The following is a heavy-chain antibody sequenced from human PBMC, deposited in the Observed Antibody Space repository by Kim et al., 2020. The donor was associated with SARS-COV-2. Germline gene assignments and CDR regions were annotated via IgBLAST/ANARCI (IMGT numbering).Heavy chain of an antibody. Sequence: GGSLRLSCTTSGFTFFGHAMSWVRQAPGKGLEWVSSIDGSDGTTYYVDSVKGRFSISRDDSRNTLYLQMSALRADDTAAYYCPKAGWGWIRDYGGQGTL. V-gene: IGHV3-23*01. CDR3: PKAGWGWIRDY. CDR2: IDGSDGTT. D-gene: IGHD1-26*01. J-gene: IGHJ4*02. CDR1: GFTFFGHA.